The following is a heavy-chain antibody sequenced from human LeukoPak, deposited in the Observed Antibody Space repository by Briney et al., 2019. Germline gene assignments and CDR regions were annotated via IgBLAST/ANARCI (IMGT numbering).Heavy chain of an antibody. CDR3: ARAFLGAPFTMIVVVRNFDY. D-gene: IGHD3-22*01. J-gene: IGHJ4*02. V-gene: IGHV1-2*02. CDR1: GYTFTGYY. CDR2: INPNSGGT. Sequence: ASVKVSCKASGYTFTGYYMHWVRQAPGQGLEWMGWINPNSGGTNYAQKFQGRVTMTRDTSISTAYMELSRLRSEDTAVYYCARAFLGAPFTMIVVVRNFDYWGQGTLVTVSS.